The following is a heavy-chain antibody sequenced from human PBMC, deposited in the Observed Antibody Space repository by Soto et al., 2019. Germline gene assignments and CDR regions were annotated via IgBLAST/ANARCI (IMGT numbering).Heavy chain of an antibody. Sequence: QVQLVESGGGVVQPGRSLRLSCAASGFTFSSYGMHWVRQAPGKGLEWVAVIWYDGSNKYYADSVKGRFTISRDNSKNTLYLKMNSLRAEDTAVYYCARDYRYDSSGYLYWGQGTLVTVSS. V-gene: IGHV3-33*01. D-gene: IGHD3-22*01. CDR1: GFTFSSYG. CDR2: IWYDGSNK. J-gene: IGHJ1*01. CDR3: ARDYRYDSSGYLY.